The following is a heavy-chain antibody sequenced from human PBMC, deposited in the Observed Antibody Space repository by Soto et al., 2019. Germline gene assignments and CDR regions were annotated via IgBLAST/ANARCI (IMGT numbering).Heavy chain of an antibody. V-gene: IGHV4-31*03. CDR2: IYDSGCT. J-gene: IGHJ4*02. CDR1: GGSISSGGYY. D-gene: IGHD6-19*01. CDR3: ASQATGWYPDY. Sequence: QVELQESGPGLVKPSQTLSLTCTVSGGSISSGGYYWSWIRQHPGKGLEWIGYIYDSGCTHYNPSLRSRVNISVDTSKNQFSLKLSSVTAADTAVYYCASQATGWYPDYWGQGTLVTVSS.